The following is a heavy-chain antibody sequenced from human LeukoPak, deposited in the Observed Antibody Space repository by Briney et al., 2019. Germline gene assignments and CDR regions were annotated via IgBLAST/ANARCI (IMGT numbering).Heavy chain of an antibody. V-gene: IGHV3-7*01. CDR1: GFTFSTYW. J-gene: IGHJ4*02. CDR3: ARGLTLKDY. Sequence: GGSLRLSCAASGFTFSTYWMMWSRQAPGKGLEWVANIKEDGSEKYYVDSVKGRFTISRDGAKNSLYLQMNSLRAEDTAVYYCARGLTLKDYWGQGILVTVSS. CDR2: IKEDGSEK. D-gene: IGHD4-23*01.